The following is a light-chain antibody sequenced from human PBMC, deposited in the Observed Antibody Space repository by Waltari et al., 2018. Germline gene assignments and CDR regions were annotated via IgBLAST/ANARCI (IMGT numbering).Light chain of an antibody. CDR2: ETT. Sequence: QSALTQPASVSASLGQSLTISCTGTSSDIGLYDLISWYQQHPGKAPKLIIHETTKRPAGVPNRVSVSKSGNTGSLAISGLQAEDEADYYCCSFAGRSWLFGGGTKLTVL. CDR3: CSFAGRSWL. CDR1: SSDIGLYDL. J-gene: IGLJ3*02. V-gene: IGLV2-23*01.